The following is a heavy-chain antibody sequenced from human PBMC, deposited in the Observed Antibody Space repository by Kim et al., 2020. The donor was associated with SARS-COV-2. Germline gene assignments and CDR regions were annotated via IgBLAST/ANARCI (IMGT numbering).Heavy chain of an antibody. J-gene: IGHJ4*02. Sequence: SETLSLTCAVYGGSFSGYYWSWIRQPPGKGLEWIGEINHSGSTNYNPSLKSRVTISVDTSKNQFSLKLSSVTAADTAVYYCARRGSSWLYYFDYWGQGTL. D-gene: IGHD6-13*01. CDR1: GGSFSGYY. CDR2: INHSGST. V-gene: IGHV4-34*01. CDR3: ARRGSSWLYYFDY.